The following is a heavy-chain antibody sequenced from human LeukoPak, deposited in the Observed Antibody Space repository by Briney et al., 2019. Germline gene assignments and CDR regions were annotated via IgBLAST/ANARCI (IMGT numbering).Heavy chain of an antibody. D-gene: IGHD7-27*01. Sequence: PGGSLRLSCAASGFTFSSYAMHWVRQAPGKGLEWVAVISYDGSNKYYADSVKGRFTISRDNSKNTLYLQMNSLRAEDTAVYYCARVLGRYFDYWSQGTLVTVSS. J-gene: IGHJ4*02. CDR2: ISYDGSNK. V-gene: IGHV3-30-3*01. CDR1: GFTFSSYA. CDR3: ARVLGRYFDY.